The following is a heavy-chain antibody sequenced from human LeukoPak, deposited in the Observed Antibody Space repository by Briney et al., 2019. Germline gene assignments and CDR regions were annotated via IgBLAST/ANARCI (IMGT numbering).Heavy chain of an antibody. V-gene: IGHV3-21*01. CDR3: ARAPSPLAVAGTDY. CDR2: ISSSSSYI. CDR1: GFTFSSYW. Sequence: PGGSLRLSCAASGFTFSSYWMSWVRQAPGKGLEWVSSISSSSSYIYYADSVKGRFTISRDNAKNSLYLQMNSLRAEDTAVYCCARAPSPLAVAGTDYWGQGILVTVSS. D-gene: IGHD6-19*01. J-gene: IGHJ4*02.